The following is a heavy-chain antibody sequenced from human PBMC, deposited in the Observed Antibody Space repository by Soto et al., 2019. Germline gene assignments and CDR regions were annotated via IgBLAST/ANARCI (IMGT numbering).Heavy chain of an antibody. Sequence: PGGSLRLSCAASGFTFSSYAMSWVRQAPGKGLEWVSAISGSGGSTYYADSVKGRFTISRDNSKNTLYLQMNSLRAEDTAVYYCAKVGDRTYDILTGPDAFDIWGQGTMVTVSS. CDR3: AKVGDRTYDILTGPDAFDI. CDR1: GFTFSSYA. CDR2: ISGSGGST. D-gene: IGHD3-9*01. V-gene: IGHV3-23*01. J-gene: IGHJ3*02.